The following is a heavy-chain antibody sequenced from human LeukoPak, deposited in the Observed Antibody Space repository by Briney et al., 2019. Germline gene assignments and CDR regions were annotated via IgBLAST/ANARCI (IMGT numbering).Heavy chain of an antibody. CDR2: ISGSGGST. CDR3: AKCYGSGSYYKEG. V-gene: IGHV3-23*01. Sequence: GGSLRLSCAASGFTFSNYAMSWVRQAPGKGLEWVSSISGSGGSTYSADSVKGRFTISRDNSKNTLYLQMNSLRAEDTAVYYCAKCYGSGSYYKEGWGQGTLVTVSS. CDR1: GFTFSNYA. D-gene: IGHD3-10*01. J-gene: IGHJ4*02.